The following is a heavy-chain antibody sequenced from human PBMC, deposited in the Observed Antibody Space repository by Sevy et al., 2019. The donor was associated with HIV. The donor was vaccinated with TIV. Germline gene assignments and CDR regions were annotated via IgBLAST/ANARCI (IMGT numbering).Heavy chain of an antibody. CDR1: GFTFGSYT. Sequence: GGSLRLSCAASGFTFGSYTLHWVRQAPGKGLEWVALISQTYDGSKKYYTDSVQGRLTISRVNSKNTLNLQMDSLRPEDTAVYYCARDNSGYFFFDYWGQGILVTVSS. D-gene: IGHD3-22*01. J-gene: IGHJ4*02. CDR2: ISQTYDGSKK. V-gene: IGHV3-30-3*01. CDR3: ARDNSGYFFFDY.